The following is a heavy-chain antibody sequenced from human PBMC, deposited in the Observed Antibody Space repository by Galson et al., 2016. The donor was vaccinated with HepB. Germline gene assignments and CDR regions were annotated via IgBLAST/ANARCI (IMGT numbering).Heavy chain of an antibody. D-gene: IGHD6-19*01. J-gene: IGHJ4*02. CDR3: AVEEGRSSGYFTPYFDY. V-gene: IGHV4-39*02. Sequence: SETLSLTCNVSGGSINSGPFHWGWIRQSPGKGLQWIGSIHYTGSSYDNPSLNGRVTMSVDTSKNHFSLKVTSVTAADTAVYYCAVEEGRSSGYFTPYFDYWGQGTLVTVSS. CDR2: IHYTGSS. CDR1: GGSINSGPFH.